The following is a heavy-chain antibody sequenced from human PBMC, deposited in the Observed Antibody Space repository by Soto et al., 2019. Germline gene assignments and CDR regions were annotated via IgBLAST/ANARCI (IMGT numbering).Heavy chain of an antibody. CDR3: AKDLFSMVRGASYYSYGMDV. CDR1: GFTFGDYA. Sequence: PGGSLRLSCTASGFTFGDYAMSWFRQAPGKGLEWVGFIRSKPYDGTTEYAASAKGRFTILRDDSKSIAYLQMNSLKTEDTAVYYCAKDLFSMVRGASYYSYGMDVWGQGTTVTVSS. D-gene: IGHD3-10*01. CDR2: IRSKPYDGTT. V-gene: IGHV3-49*03. J-gene: IGHJ6*02.